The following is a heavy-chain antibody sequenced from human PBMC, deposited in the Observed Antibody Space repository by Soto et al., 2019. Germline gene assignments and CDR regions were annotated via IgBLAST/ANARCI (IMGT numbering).Heavy chain of an antibody. V-gene: IGHV1-18*01. CDR2: ISAYNGNT. CDR3: ARVSPTGETYYYYGMDV. CDR1: GYTFTSYG. J-gene: IGHJ6*02. Sequence: ASVKVSCKASGYTFTSYGISWVRQAPGQGLEWMGWISAYNGNTNYAQKLQGRVTMTTDTSTSTAYMELRSLRSDDTAVYYCARVSPTGETYYYYGMDVWGQGTTVTVSS. D-gene: IGHD1-1*01.